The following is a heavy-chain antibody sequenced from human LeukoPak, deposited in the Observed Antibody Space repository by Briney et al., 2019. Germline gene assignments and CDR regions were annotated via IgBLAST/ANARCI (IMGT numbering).Heavy chain of an antibody. D-gene: IGHD6-6*01. J-gene: IGHJ4*02. Sequence: GGSLRLSCAASGFTFNNYWMSWVRQAPGKGLEWVANIKQDGSTKYYMDSVKGRFTISRDNAKNSLYLQMNSQRAEDTAVYYCARIGYSSSCFDYWGQGTLVTVSS. CDR2: IKQDGSTK. V-gene: IGHV3-7*01. CDR1: GFTFNNYW. CDR3: ARIGYSSSCFDY.